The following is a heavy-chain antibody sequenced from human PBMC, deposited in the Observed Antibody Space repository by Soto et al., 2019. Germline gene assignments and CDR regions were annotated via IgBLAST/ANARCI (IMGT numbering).Heavy chain of an antibody. V-gene: IGHV2-5*02. CDR1: GFSLSTSGVG. D-gene: IGHD6-19*01. CDR3: PPPHSSSGNDSFDP. J-gene: IGHJ5*02. Sequence: QITLKEAGPTLVKPTQTLTLTCTFSGFSLSTSGVGVGWIRQPPGKALEWLALIYWDDDKRYSPSLKSRLTNPKPPSKNHVVLTMTPMDPLDPTTSYSPPPHSSSGNDSFDPSGQATLVTVPS. CDR2: IYWDDDK.